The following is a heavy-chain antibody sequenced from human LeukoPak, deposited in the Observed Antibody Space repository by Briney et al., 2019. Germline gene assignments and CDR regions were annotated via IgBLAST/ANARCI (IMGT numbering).Heavy chain of an antibody. Sequence: PGGSLRLSCAASGFTFSSYAMSWVRQAPGKGLEWVSAISGSGGSTYYADSVKGRFTISRDNSKNTLYLQMNSLGAEDTAVYYCAKNYDYVWGSYRHNYFDYWGQGTLVTVSS. J-gene: IGHJ4*02. D-gene: IGHD3-16*02. CDR3: AKNYDYVWGSYRHNYFDY. V-gene: IGHV3-23*01. CDR1: GFTFSSYA. CDR2: ISGSGGST.